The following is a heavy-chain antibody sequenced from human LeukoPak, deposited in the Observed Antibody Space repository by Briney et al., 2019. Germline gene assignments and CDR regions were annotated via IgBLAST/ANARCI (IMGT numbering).Heavy chain of an antibody. CDR3: ARDPGDTDWYNFDF. D-gene: IGHD3-9*01. CDR2: IHSSGST. CDR1: GGSLSGHF. V-gene: IGHV4-59*11. J-gene: IGHJ4*02. Sequence: SETLSVTCTVSGGSLSGHFWSWFRRPPGKGLENIGYIHSSGSTNYNPSYKSRVTVSLEMSKNQFSLSLSSVTAADTAVYYCARDPGDTDWYNFDFWGQGILVTVSS.